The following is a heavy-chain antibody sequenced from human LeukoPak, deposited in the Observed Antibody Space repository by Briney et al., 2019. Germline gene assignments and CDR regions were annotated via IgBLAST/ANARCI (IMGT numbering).Heavy chain of an antibody. CDR3: ARAPLRSGYSGRFDY. V-gene: IGHV1-69*01. J-gene: IGHJ4*02. CDR1: VHIFSIYA. D-gene: IGHD3-22*01. Sequence: SVTVSCKGSVHIFSIYAISWVRQAPGRGLEGMGGIIPIFGTSNYAQKFQGRVTIAADESAPTAYMKLTCLTSKHTALSYCARAPLRSGYSGRFDYWGQGTLVTVSS. CDR2: IIPIFGTS.